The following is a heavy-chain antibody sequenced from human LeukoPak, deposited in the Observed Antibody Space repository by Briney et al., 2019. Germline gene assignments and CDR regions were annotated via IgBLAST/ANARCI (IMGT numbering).Heavy chain of an antibody. CDR2: ISGSGGST. CDR3: AREFRVDSNYVDAFDI. Sequence: PGGSLRLSCAASGFTFSSYAMSWVRQAPGKGLEWVSAISGSGGSTYYSDSVKGRFTISRDNAKNSLYLQMNSLRAEDTAVYYCAREFRVDSNYVDAFDIWGQGTMVTVSS. D-gene: IGHD4-11*01. CDR1: GFTFSSYA. V-gene: IGHV3-23*01. J-gene: IGHJ3*02.